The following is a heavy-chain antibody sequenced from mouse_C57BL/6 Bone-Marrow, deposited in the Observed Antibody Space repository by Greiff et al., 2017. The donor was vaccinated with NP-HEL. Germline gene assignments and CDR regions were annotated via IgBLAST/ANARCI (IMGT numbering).Heavy chain of an antibody. CDR1: GFNIKDDY. V-gene: IGHV14-4*01. CDR3: TRGQGYFDY. D-gene: IGHD3-3*01. CDR2: IDPENGDT. Sequence: EVQLQQSGAELVRPGASVKLSCTASGFNIKDDYMHWVKQRPEQGLEWIGWIDPENGDTEYASKFQGKATITADTSSNTAYLQLSSLTSEDTAVYYCTRGQGYFDYWGQGTTLTVSS. J-gene: IGHJ2*01.